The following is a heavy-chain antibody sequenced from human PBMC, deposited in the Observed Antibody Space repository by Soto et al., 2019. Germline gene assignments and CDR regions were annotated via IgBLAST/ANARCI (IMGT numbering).Heavy chain of an antibody. V-gene: IGHV4-39*07. CDR2: IYYSGST. CDR1: GGSIISISYH. CDR3: ASYAQQLGTFDY. D-gene: IGHD6-13*01. Sequence: SETLSLTWTVSGGSIISISYHWGWIRQPPGKGLEWIGNIYYSGSTYYNPSLKSRVTISVDTSKNQFSLKLSSVTAADTAVYYCASYAQQLGTFDYWGQGTLVTVSS. J-gene: IGHJ4*02.